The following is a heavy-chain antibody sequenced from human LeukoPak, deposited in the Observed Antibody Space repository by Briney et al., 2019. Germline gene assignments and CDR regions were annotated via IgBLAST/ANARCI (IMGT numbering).Heavy chain of an antibody. CDR1: GYTFTING. V-gene: IGHV1-18*01. Sequence: ASVKVSCKASGYTFTINGISWVRQAPGRGLEWMGWISANSGDTIYAEKFPGRVTLTRDTSTGTAYMELNSLTYDDTAVYYCARDRWYAFDYWGQGTLVTVSS. J-gene: IGHJ4*02. CDR2: ISANSGDT. D-gene: IGHD6-13*01. CDR3: ARDRWYAFDY.